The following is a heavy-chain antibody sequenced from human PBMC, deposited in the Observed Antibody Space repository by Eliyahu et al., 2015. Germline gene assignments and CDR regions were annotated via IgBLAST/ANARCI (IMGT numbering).Heavy chain of an antibody. V-gene: IGHV5-51*01. D-gene: IGHD3-3*01. J-gene: IGHJ6*02. CDR2: IYPGDSDT. Sequence: EVQLVQSGAEVKKPGESLKISCKGSGYXFTSYWIXWVRXMPGKGLEWMGIIYPGDSDTRYSPSFQGQVTISADKSISTAYLQWSSLKASDTAMYYCARCYRRGRYYDFWSGYYSDGMDVWGQGTTVTVSS. CDR3: ARCYRRGRYYDFWSGYYSDGMDV. CDR1: GYXFTSYW.